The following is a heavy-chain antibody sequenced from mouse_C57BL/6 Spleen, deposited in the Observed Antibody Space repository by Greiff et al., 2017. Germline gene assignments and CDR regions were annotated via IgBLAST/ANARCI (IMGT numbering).Heavy chain of an antibody. D-gene: IGHD1-1*01. CDR1: GYAFSSYW. J-gene: IGHJ3*01. V-gene: IGHV1-80*01. Sequence: QVHVKQSGAELVKPGASVKISCKASGYAFSSYWINWVKQRPGKGLEWIGQIYPGDGDTNYNGKFKGKATLTADKSSSTAYMQLSSLTSEDAAVYFCASEDYGSSSFAFWGQGTLVTVSA. CDR3: ASEDYGSSSFAF. CDR2: IYPGDGDT.